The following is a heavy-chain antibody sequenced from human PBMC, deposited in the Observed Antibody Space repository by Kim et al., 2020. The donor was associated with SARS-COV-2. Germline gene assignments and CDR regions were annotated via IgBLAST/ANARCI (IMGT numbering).Heavy chain of an antibody. CDR3: ARVAYASSGVAIGYFDL. V-gene: IGHV4-39*07. CDR2: TYYSGST. CDR1: GGSLSSSSYY. D-gene: IGHD3-22*01. Sequence: SETLSLTCTVSGGSLSSSSYYWGWIRQPPGQGLEWIGSTYYSGSTYYNPPLKRRVTISVDTSTNQFSLMLSSVTAADAAVYCSARVAYASSGVAIGYFDL. J-gene: IGHJ2*01.